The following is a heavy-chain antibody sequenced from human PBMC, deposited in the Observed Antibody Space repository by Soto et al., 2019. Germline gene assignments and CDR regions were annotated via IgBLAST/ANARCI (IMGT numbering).Heavy chain of an antibody. CDR2: IYYSGST. CDR1: GGSISSYY. CDR3: ASTYYYGSGSYYNARYYYYYMDV. D-gene: IGHD3-10*01. J-gene: IGHJ6*03. Sequence: PSETLSLTCTVSGGSISSYYWSWIRQPPGKGLEWIGYIYYSGSTNYNPSLKSRVTISVDTSKNQFSLKLSSVTAADTAVYYCASTYYYGSGSYYNARYYYYYMDVWGKGTTVTVSS. V-gene: IGHV4-59*08.